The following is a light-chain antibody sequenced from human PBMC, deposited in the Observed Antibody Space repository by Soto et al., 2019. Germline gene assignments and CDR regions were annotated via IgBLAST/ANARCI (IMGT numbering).Light chain of an antibody. V-gene: IGKV1-5*01. J-gene: IGKJ1*01. CDR1: QSISSW. Sequence: DIQMTQSPSTLSASVGDRVTITCRASQSISSWLAWYQQKPGKAPKLLIYDASSVESGVPSRFSGSGSGTEFTRTISSLQPDDFATYYCQQYNSYTGTFGQGTKVEIK. CDR3: QQYNSYTGT. CDR2: DAS.